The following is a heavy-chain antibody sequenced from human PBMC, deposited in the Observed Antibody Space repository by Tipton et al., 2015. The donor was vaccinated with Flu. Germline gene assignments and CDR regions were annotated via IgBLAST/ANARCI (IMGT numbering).Heavy chain of an antibody. CDR2: INHSGST. Sequence: TLSLTCAVYGGSFSGYYWSWIRQPPGKGLEWIGEINHSGSTNYSPSLKSRVTISVDTSKNQFSLKLSSVTAADTAVYYCASQYSSSWYAAFDIWGQGTMVTVSS. D-gene: IGHD6-13*01. CDR3: ASQYSSSWYAAFDI. V-gene: IGHV4-34*01. CDR1: GGSFSGYY. J-gene: IGHJ3*02.